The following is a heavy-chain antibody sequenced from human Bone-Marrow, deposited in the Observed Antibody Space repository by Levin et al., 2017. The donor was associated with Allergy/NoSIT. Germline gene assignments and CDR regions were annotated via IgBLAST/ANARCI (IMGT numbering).Heavy chain of an antibody. J-gene: IGHJ2*01. D-gene: IGHD6-13*01. CDR2: ISYDGSNK. V-gene: IGHV3-30-3*01. Sequence: GGSLRLSCAASGFTFSSYAMHWVRQAPGKGLEWVAVISYDGSNKYYADSVKGRFTISRDNSKNTLYLQMNSLRAEDTAVYYCARGIAAAGWALWYFDLWGRGTLVTVSS. CDR3: ARGIAAAGWALWYFDL. CDR1: GFTFSSYA.